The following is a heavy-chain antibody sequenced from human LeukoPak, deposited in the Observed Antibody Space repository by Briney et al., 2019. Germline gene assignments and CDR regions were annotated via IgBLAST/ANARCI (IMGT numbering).Heavy chain of an antibody. CDR2: ISYDGSNK. Sequence: GGSLRLSCAASGFTFSSYGMHWVRQAPGKGLEWVAVISYDGSNKYYADSVKGRFTISRDNSKNTLYLQMNGLRAEDTAVYYCAKDGPYYYDTPTYWYFDLWGRGTLVTVSS. CDR3: AKDGPYYYDTPTYWYFDL. V-gene: IGHV3-30*18. CDR1: GFTFSSYG. J-gene: IGHJ2*01. D-gene: IGHD3-22*01.